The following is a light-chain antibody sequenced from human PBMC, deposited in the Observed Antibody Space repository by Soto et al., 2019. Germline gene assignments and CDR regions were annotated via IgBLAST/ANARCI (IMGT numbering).Light chain of an antibody. CDR3: CSYAGSSTSRV. CDR1: SSDIGAYDH. CDR2: SVS. J-gene: IGLJ1*01. V-gene: IGLV2-23*02. Sequence: QSVLTQPASVSGSPGQSITISCSGTSSDIGAYDHVAWFQQFPGKTPKLVIYSVSNRPSGVSYRFSGSKSGNTASLTISGLQADDEADYYCCSYAGSSTSRVFGTGTKVTVL.